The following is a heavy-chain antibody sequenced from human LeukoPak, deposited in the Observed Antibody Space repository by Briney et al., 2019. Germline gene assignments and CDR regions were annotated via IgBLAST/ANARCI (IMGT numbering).Heavy chain of an antibody. V-gene: IGHV3-33*03. CDR1: RFTFSSYG. J-gene: IGHJ4*02. CDR3: ATDRSHGYSYAGF. Sequence: PGGSLRLSCAASRFTFSSYGMHWVRQAPGKGLEWVAIIWYDGSNKHYADSVKGRFTISRGNSKKTLYLQMNSLRAEDTAVYYCATDRSHGYSYAGFWGQGTLVTVSS. D-gene: IGHD5-18*01. CDR2: IWYDGSNK.